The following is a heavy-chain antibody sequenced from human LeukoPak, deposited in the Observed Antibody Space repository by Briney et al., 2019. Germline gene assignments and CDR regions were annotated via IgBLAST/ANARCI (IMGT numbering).Heavy chain of an antibody. CDR3: ARDCSSTSCYTAFDY. Sequence: ASVKVSCKASGYTLTSYGISWVRQAPGQGLEWMGWISAYNGNTNYAQKLQGRVAMTTDTSTSTAYMELRSLRSDDTAVYYCARDCSSTSCYTAFDYWGQGTLVTVSS. J-gene: IGHJ4*02. V-gene: IGHV1-18*01. CDR1: GYTLTSYG. D-gene: IGHD2-2*02. CDR2: ISAYNGNT.